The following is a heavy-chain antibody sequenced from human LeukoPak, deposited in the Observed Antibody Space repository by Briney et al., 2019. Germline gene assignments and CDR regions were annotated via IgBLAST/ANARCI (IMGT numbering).Heavy chain of an antibody. V-gene: IGHV3-23*01. D-gene: IGHD3-10*01. CDR3: AGGRKGMVRGVINSLFDY. J-gene: IGHJ4*02. Sequence: GGSLRLSCAASGFTFSSYATSWVRQAPGKGLEWVSAISGSGGSTYYADSVKGRFTISRDNSKNTLYLQMNSLRAEDTAVYYCAGGRKGMVRGVINSLFDYWGQGTLVTVSS. CDR1: GFTFSSYA. CDR2: ISGSGGST.